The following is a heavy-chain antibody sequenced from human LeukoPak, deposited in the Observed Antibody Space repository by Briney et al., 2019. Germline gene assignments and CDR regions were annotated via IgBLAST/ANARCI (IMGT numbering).Heavy chain of an antibody. V-gene: IGHV4-59*01. CDR1: GGSISSYY. Sequence: SETLSLTCTVSGGSISSYYWSWIRQPPGKGLEWIGYIYYSGSTNYNPSLKSRVTISVDTSKNQLSLKLSSVAAADTAVYYCARGWYCSSTSCYPCYMDVWGKGTTVTVSS. CDR3: ARGWYCSSTSCYPCYMDV. CDR2: IYYSGST. D-gene: IGHD2-2*01. J-gene: IGHJ6*03.